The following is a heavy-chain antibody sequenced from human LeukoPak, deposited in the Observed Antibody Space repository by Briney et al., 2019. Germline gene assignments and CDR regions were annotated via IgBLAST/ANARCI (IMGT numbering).Heavy chain of an antibody. CDR2: ISVYNSNT. CDR1: GYTFTIYP. V-gene: IGHV1-18*01. Sequence: ASVTVSFRASGYTFTIYPISWVRQAPGQGLEWMGWISVYNSNTKYAQNVQGRVTMTTDRSTSTAYMELRSLRSDDTAVYYCARGYDYGDYVGDFDYWGQGTLVTVSS. CDR3: ARGYDYGDYVGDFDY. J-gene: IGHJ4*02. D-gene: IGHD4-17*01.